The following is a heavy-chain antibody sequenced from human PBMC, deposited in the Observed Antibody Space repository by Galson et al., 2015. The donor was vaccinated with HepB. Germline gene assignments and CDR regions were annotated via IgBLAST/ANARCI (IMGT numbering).Heavy chain of an antibody. CDR1: GGSISSGDYT. Sequence: ETLSLTCTVSGGSISSGDYTWGWIRQPPGKGLEWIASIHYSGVTYYNPSLKSRVTMSVDTSKNHFSLRLSSVTAADTAVYYCARRRSFWCFDPWGPGTLVSVSS. V-gene: IGHV4-39*02. CDR3: ARRRSFWCFDP. J-gene: IGHJ5*02. CDR2: IHYSGVT. D-gene: IGHD3-3*01.